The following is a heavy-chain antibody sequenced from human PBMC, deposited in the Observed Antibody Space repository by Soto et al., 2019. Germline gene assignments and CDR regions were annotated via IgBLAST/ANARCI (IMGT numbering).Heavy chain of an antibody. Sequence: QVQLQESGPGLVKPSGTLARSCAVSGVSGSNNNWWRWVRQSPGNGLEWIGEIHHSGGTSYNPSLASRATLSVDKSKNELSLRLNYVTAADTAVYYCTKNSAYALDYWGLGILVTVSS. CDR3: TKNSAYALDY. D-gene: IGHD5-12*01. CDR1: GVSGSNNNW. J-gene: IGHJ4*02. V-gene: IGHV4-4*02. CDR2: IHHSGGT.